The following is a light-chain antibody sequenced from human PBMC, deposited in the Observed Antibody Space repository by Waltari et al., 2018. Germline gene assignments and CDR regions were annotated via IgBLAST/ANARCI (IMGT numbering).Light chain of an antibody. Sequence: QSALTQPASVSGSPGQSITISCTRSSSDVGAYTSVSWYQHHPGKAPQLIISDVSDRPSGVSDRFSGSKSGNTASLSISGLRADDEANYYCSSYTSVNTVVFGGGTKVTVL. CDR1: SSDVGAYTS. CDR3: SSYTSVNTVV. CDR2: DVS. V-gene: IGLV2-14*03. J-gene: IGLJ2*01.